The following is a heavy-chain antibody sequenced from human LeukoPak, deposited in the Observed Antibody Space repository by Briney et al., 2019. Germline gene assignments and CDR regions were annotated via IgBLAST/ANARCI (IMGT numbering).Heavy chain of an antibody. D-gene: IGHD6-19*01. J-gene: IGHJ6*02. CDR3: ARGTGYSSGGYYYGMDV. V-gene: IGHV1-8*01. CDR1: GYTFTSYD. Sequence: ASVKVSCKASGYTFTSYDINWARQATGQGLEWMGWMNPNSGNTGYAQKFQGRVTMTRNTSISTAYMELSSLRSEDTAVYYCARGTGYSSGGYYYGMDVWGQGTTVTVSS. CDR2: MNPNSGNT.